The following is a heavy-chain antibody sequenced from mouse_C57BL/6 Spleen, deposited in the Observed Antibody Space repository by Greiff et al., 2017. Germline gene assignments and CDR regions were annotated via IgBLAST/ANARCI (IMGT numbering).Heavy chain of an antibody. J-gene: IGHJ2*01. CDR2: IDPSDSYT. V-gene: IGHV1-69*01. D-gene: IGHD3-2*02. CDR1: GYTFTSYW. CDR3: ARSGGFRQLRSYFDY. Sequence: QVQLQQPGAELVMPGASVKLSCKASGYTFTSYWMHWVKQRPGQGLEWIGEIDPSDSYTNYNQKFKGKSTLTVDKSSSTAYMQLSSLTSEDSAVYYCARSGGFRQLRSYFDYWGQGTTLTVSS.